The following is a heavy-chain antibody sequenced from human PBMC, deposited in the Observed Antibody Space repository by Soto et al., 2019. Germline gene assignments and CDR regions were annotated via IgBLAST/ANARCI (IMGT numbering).Heavy chain of an antibody. J-gene: IGHJ6*02. CDR2: INHSGST. D-gene: IGHD3-10*01. Sequence: SETLSLTCAVYGGSSSGYYWSWIRQPPGKGLEWIGEINHSGSTNYNPSLKSRVTISVDTSKNQFSLKLSSVTAADTAVYYCARARLVMVRGEYYGMDVWGQGTTLTVSS. CDR1: GGSSSGYY. CDR3: ARARLVMVRGEYYGMDV. V-gene: IGHV4-34*01.